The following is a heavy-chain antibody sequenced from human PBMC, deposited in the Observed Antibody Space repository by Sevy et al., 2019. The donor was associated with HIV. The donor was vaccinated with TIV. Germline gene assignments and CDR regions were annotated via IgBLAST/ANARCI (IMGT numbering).Heavy chain of an antibody. CDR1: GYSFTSYW. Sequence: GESLKISCKGSGYSFTSYWIGWVRQMPGKGLEWMGIIYPGASDTRYSPSFQGQVTISADKSISTAYLQWSSLKASDTAMYYCARLSGGTMVRGVIMKPWFDPWGQGTLVTVSS. CDR3: ARLSGGTMVRGVIMKPWFDP. V-gene: IGHV5-51*01. CDR2: IYPGASDT. D-gene: IGHD3-10*01. J-gene: IGHJ5*02.